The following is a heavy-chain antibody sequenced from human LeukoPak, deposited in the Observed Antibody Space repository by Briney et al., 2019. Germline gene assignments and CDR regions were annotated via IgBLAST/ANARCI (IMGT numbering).Heavy chain of an antibody. J-gene: IGHJ5*02. CDR1: GYTFTGYY. CDR3: ARSNYGGQGAGDNWFDP. V-gene: IGHV1-2*02. CDR2: INPNIGGT. D-gene: IGHD4/OR15-4a*01. Sequence: ASVKVSCKASGYTFTGYYMHWVRQAPGQGLEWMGWINPNIGGTNYAQKFQGRVTMTRDTSISTAYMDLSSLTSDDTAVYYCARSNYGGQGAGDNWFDPWGQGTLVTDSS.